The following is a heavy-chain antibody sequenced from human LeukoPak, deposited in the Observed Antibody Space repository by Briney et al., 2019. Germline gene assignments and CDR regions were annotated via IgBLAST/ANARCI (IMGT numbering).Heavy chain of an antibody. Sequence: PGGSLRLSCAASGFTFSSYAMTWVRQAPDKGLEWVSAISGSDGSTYYADSVKGRFTISRDDSQNTLYLQMNSLRAEDTAVYYCARDRPPASTTIFDYWGQGTLVTVSS. D-gene: IGHD2-2*01. J-gene: IGHJ4*02. CDR3: ARDRPPASTTIFDY. CDR1: GFTFSSYA. CDR2: ISGSDGST. V-gene: IGHV3-23*01.